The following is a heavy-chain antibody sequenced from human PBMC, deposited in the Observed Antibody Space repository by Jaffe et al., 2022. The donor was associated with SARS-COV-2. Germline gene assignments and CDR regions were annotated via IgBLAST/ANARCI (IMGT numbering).Heavy chain of an antibody. J-gene: IGHJ4*02. Sequence: EVQLVESGGVLVQPGGSLRLSCAASGFTFTDYWMTWVRQAAGKGLEWVANINQDGSGKYYVDSLKGRFTISRDNAKNSLYLQMNSLRAEDTAVYYCARSWGGFRVFDYWGQGALVTVSS. V-gene: IGHV3-7*03. CDR1: GFTFTDYW. CDR3: ARSWGGFRVFDY. D-gene: IGHD3-16*01. CDR2: INQDGSGK.